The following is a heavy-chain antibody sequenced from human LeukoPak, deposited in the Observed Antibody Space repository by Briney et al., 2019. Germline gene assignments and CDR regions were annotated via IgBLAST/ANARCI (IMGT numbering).Heavy chain of an antibody. V-gene: IGHV3-23*01. J-gene: IGHJ4*02. D-gene: IGHD3-22*01. CDR2: ISGSGGST. CDR1: GFTFSSYA. Sequence: GGSLRLSCAASGFTFSSYAMSWVRLAPGRGLEWVSAISGSGGSTYYADSVKGRFTISRDNSKNTLYLQMNSLRAEATAVYYCAKGRYSYEGSGYPRFDYWGKGTLVTVSS. CDR3: AKGRYSYEGSGYPRFDY.